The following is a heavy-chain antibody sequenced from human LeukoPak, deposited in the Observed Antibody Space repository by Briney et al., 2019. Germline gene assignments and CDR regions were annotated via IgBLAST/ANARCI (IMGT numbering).Heavy chain of an antibody. D-gene: IGHD1-26*01. J-gene: IGHJ4*02. CDR1: GYTFTDYY. CDR3: ARALELLRDY. Sequence: ASVKVSCKASGYTFTDYYTHWVRQAPGQGLEWMGWINPNSGGTNYAQKFQGRVTMTRDTSISTAYMELSRLRSDDTAVYYCARALELLRDYWGREPWSPSPQ. V-gene: IGHV1-2*02. CDR2: INPNSGGT.